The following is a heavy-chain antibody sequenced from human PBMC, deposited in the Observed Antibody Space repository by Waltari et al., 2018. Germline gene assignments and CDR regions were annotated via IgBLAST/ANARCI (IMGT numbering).Heavy chain of an antibody. D-gene: IGHD3-10*01. CDR1: GFTVSSNY. V-gene: IGHV3-53*02. CDR3: ARDRGALYWYFDL. Sequence: EVQLVETGGGLIQPGGSLRLSCAASGFTVSSNYMSWVRQAPGKGLEWVSVLYSGGRAYCADAVKGRFTISRDNAKNTLDLQMNSLRAEDTAVYYCARDRGALYWYFDLWGRGTLVTVSS. J-gene: IGHJ2*01. CDR2: LYSGGRA.